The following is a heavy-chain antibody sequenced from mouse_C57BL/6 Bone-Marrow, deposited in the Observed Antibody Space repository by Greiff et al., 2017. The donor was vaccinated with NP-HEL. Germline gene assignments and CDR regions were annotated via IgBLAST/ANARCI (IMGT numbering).Heavy chain of an antibody. CDR2: IDPSDSYT. D-gene: IGHD4-1*01. Sequence: QVQLQQPGAELVMPGASVKLSCKASGYTFTSYWMHWVKQRPGQGLEWIGEIDPSDSYTNYNQKFKGKSTLTVDKSSSTAYMQLSSMASEDSAVNYCAREGNWAYYFDDWGQGTTLTVSS. J-gene: IGHJ2*01. V-gene: IGHV1-69*01. CDR3: AREGNWAYYFDD. CDR1: GYTFTSYW.